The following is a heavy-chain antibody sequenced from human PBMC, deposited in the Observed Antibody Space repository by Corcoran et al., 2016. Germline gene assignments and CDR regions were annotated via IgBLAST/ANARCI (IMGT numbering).Heavy chain of an antibody. V-gene: IGHV3-33*01. CDR2: IWYDGSNK. Sequence: QVQLVESGGGVVQPGRSLRLSCAASGFTFSSYGMHWVRQAPGKGLEWVAVIWYDGSNKYYADSVKGRFTISRDNSKNTLYLQINSLRAEDTAVYYCARADCSSTSCYIWYYGMDVWGQGTTVTVSS. J-gene: IGHJ6*02. CDR3: ARADCSSTSCYIWYYGMDV. CDR1: GFTFSSYG. D-gene: IGHD2-2*02.